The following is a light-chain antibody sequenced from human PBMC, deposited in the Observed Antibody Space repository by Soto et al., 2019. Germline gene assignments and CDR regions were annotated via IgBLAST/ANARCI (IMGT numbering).Light chain of an antibody. CDR1: QTVSSSY. CDR2: DAS. CDR3: QQYGSSPT. Sequence: TVLTQSPGTLSLSPGERATLSCRASQTVSSSYLAWYQQKPGQAPRLLIYDASSRATGIPDRFSGSGSGTDFTLTISRLEPEDCAVYYFQQYGSSPTFGQGTKVEIK. J-gene: IGKJ1*01. V-gene: IGKV3-20*01.